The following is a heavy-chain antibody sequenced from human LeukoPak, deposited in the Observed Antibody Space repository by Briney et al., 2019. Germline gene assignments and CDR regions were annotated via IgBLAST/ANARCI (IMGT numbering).Heavy chain of an antibody. Sequence: QPGGSLRLSCAASGFTFSSYGMHWVRQAPGKGLEWVAVISYDGSNKYYADSVKGRFTISRDNSKNTLYLQMNSLRDEDTAVYYCARDQFYAFDIWGQGTMVTVSS. V-gene: IGHV3-30*03. CDR2: ISYDGSNK. J-gene: IGHJ3*02. CDR3: ARDQFYAFDI. CDR1: GFTFSSYG.